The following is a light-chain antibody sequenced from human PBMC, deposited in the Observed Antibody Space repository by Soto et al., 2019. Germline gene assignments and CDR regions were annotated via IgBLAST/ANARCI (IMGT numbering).Light chain of an antibody. Sequence: EVVLPQPPASLSLSPGERATLSFRASQSFSRYLAWYQQKPGQAPRLLIYDASNRATGIPARFSGSGSGTDSTLTISSLEPEDFAVYYCQQSSDWPPINFGQGTRLEIK. J-gene: IGKJ5*01. V-gene: IGKV3-11*01. CDR1: QSFSRY. CDR3: QQSSDWPPIN. CDR2: DAS.